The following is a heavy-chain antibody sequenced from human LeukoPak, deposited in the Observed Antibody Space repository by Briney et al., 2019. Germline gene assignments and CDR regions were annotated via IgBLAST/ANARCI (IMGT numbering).Heavy chain of an antibody. CDR1: GGSISSYY. D-gene: IGHD3-9*01. V-gene: IGHV4-59*01. J-gene: IGHJ6*02. Sequence: TSETLSLTCTVSGGSISSYYWSWIRQPPGKGLEWIRYIYYSGSTNYNPSLKSRVTISVDTSKNQFSLKLSSVTAADTAVYYCARTSFYYDILTGSNYGMDVWGQGTTVTVSS. CDR2: IYYSGST. CDR3: ARTSFYYDILTGSNYGMDV.